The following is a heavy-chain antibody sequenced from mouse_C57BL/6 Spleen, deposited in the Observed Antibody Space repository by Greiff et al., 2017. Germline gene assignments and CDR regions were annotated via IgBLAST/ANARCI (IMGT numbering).Heavy chain of an antibody. D-gene: IGHD1-1*01. CDR2: INPNNGGT. J-gene: IGHJ1*03. Sequence: VQLQQSGPELVKPGASVKISCKASGYTFTDYYMNWVKQSHGKSLEWIGDINPNNGGTSYNQKFKGKATLTVDKSSSTAYMELRSLTSEDSAVYYCARARYYGSSPWYFDVWGTGTTVTVSS. V-gene: IGHV1-26*01. CDR3: ARARYYGSSPWYFDV. CDR1: GYTFTDYY.